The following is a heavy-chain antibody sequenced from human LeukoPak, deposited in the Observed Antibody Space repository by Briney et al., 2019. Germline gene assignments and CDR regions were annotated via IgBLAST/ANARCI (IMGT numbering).Heavy chain of an antibody. J-gene: IGHJ4*02. CDR3: ARDPRDGYNFETGDY. D-gene: IGHD5-24*01. CDR2: IIPIFGTA. V-gene: IGHV1-69*13. CDR1: GGTFSSYA. Sequence: GASVKVSCKASGGTFSSYAISWVRQAPGQGLEWMGGIIPIFGTANYAQKFQGRVTITADESTSTAYMELSSLRSEDTAVYYCARDPRDGYNFETGDYWGQGTLVTVSS.